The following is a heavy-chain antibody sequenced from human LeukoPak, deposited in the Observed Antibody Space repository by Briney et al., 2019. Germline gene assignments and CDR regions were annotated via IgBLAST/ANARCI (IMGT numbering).Heavy chain of an antibody. CDR1: GCSISSSSYY. CDR2: IYYSGST. V-gene: IGHV4-39*01. Sequence: PSETLSLTCTVSGCSISSSSYYWGWIRQPPGKGLEWIGSIYYSGSTYYNPSLKSRVTISVDTSKNQFSLKLSSVTAADTAVYYCASLKVEDDAFDIWGQGTVVTVSS. J-gene: IGHJ3*02. CDR3: ASLKVEDDAFDI.